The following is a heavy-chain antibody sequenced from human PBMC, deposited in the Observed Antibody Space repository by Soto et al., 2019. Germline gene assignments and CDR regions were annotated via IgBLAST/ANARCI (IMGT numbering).Heavy chain of an antibody. J-gene: IGHJ4*02. Sequence: SETLSLTCTVSGVSISGGGYYWTWIRQHPEKGLEWIGFVYYTGSTFYNPSLQSRVSISVDTSKNHFSLELNSMAAADTAIYFCASDRRGSKIDHGGQGPLVTVSS. CDR1: GVSISGGGYY. V-gene: IGHV4-31*03. CDR2: VYYTGST. CDR3: ASDRRGSKIDH. D-gene: IGHD3-16*01.